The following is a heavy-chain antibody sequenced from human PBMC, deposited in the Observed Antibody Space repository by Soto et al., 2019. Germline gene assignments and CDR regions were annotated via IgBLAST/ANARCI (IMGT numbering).Heavy chain of an antibody. CDR2: ISHSEGT. D-gene: IGHD6-13*01. J-gene: IGHJ4*02. Sequence: QVQLQQWGAGLLKPSETLSLTCAFSGGSFSDYYWVLIRQSPGKGLEWIGEISHSEGTNFNPSLKRRVTISIDTSKNHFSLKLSFVTAADTAVYYCARGRKGYSSTWYVDWGQGTLVTVSS. CDR3: ARGRKGYSSTWYVD. CDR1: GGSFSDYY. V-gene: IGHV4-34*02.